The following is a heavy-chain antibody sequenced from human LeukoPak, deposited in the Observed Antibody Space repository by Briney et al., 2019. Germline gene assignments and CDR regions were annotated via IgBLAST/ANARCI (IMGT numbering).Heavy chain of an antibody. V-gene: IGHV4-4*07. J-gene: IGHJ5*02. Sequence: SETLSLTCTVSGGSISSYYWSWIRQPAGKGLEWIGRIYTSGSTNYNPSLKSRVTMSVDTSKNQFSLKLSSVTAADTAVYYCARDSVLANHDFWSGYYFRQENWFDPWGQGTLVTVSS. CDR3: ARDSVLANHDFWSGYYFRQENWFDP. CDR2: IYTSGST. CDR1: GGSISSYY. D-gene: IGHD3-3*01.